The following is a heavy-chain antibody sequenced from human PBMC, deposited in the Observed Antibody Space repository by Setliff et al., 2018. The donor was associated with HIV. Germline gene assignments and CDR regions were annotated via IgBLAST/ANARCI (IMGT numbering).Heavy chain of an antibody. CDR3: ASSWSRVPYYGLDV. CDR2: MNPNSGNT. J-gene: IGHJ6*02. CDR1: GHTFTSYD. V-gene: IGHV1-8*01. Sequence: PKASVKVSCKASGHTFTSYDINWVRQATGRGLEWMGWMNPNSGNTGYAQKFQGRVTMTRNTSISTAYMELSSLRSEDSAVYYCASSWSRVPYYGLDVWGQGTTVTVSS. D-gene: IGHD6-13*01.